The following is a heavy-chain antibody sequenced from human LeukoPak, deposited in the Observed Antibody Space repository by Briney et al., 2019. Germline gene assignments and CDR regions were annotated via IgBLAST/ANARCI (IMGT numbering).Heavy chain of an antibody. Sequence: GGSLRLSCAASGFTFSDYGMSWVRQTPGKGLEWVAGINWNGGSTGYAVSVRGRFIISRDDANNFLHLHMNSLRAEDTAFYYCVRSFNTYGYPTGYCCQGTLAAVSS. J-gene: IGHJ4*02. V-gene: IGHV3-20*04. D-gene: IGHD5-18*01. CDR3: VRSFNTYGYPTGY. CDR1: GFTFSDYG. CDR2: INWNGGST.